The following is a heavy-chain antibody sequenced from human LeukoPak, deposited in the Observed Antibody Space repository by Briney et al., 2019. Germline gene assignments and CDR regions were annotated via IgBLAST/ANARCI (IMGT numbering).Heavy chain of an antibody. Sequence: GGSLRLSCAASGFTFSNYWLFWVRQAPGKGLQWVASIRQDGSQQNYVDSVKGRVTISRDNAKNSLYLQMNSLRAEDTAIYYCVTTTRSAPLDHWGQGTLVTVSS. J-gene: IGHJ4*02. CDR3: VTTTRSAPLDH. CDR1: GFTFSNYW. V-gene: IGHV3-7*03. D-gene: IGHD1-1*01. CDR2: IRQDGSQQ.